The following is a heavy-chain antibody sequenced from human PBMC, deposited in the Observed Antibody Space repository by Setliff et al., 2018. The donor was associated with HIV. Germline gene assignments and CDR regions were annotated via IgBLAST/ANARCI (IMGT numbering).Heavy chain of an antibody. CDR2: IYHSGST. Sequence: SETLSLTCAVSGGSISSNKWWSWVRQPPGKGLEWIGEIYHSGSTNYNPSLTSRVAISVDTSKNQFSLKLNSVTAADTAVYYCASSSSWSTFDYWGQGILVTVSS. CDR3: ASSSSWSTFDY. V-gene: IGHV4-4*02. CDR1: GGSISSNKW. D-gene: IGHD6-13*01. J-gene: IGHJ4*02.